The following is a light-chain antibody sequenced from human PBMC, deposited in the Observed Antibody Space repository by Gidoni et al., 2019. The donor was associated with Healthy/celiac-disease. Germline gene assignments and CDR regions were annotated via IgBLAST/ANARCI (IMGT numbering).Light chain of an antibody. CDR1: QSLLHSNGYNY. V-gene: IGKV2-28*01. CDR3: MQALQTPWT. CDR2: LGS. Sequence: DIVMTQSPLYLPVTPGEPASISCRSSQSLLHSNGYNYLDWYLQKPGQSPQLLIYLGSNRASGVPDRFSGSGSGTDFTLKISRVEAEDVGVYYCMQALQTPWTFGQXTKVEIK. J-gene: IGKJ1*01.